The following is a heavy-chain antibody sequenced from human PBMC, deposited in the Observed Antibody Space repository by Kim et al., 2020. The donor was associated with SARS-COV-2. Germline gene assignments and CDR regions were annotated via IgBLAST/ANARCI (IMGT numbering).Heavy chain of an antibody. D-gene: IGHD2-2*01. CDR2: IYHSGST. Sequence: SETLSLTCTVSGYSISSGYYWGWIRQPPGKGLEWIGSIYHSGSTYYNPSLKSRVTISVDTSKNQFSLKLSSVTAADTAVYYCAREGRYCSSTSCPNWFDP. J-gene: IGHJ5*02. CDR3: AREGRYCSSTSCPNWFDP. V-gene: IGHV4-38-2*02. CDR1: GYSISSGYY.